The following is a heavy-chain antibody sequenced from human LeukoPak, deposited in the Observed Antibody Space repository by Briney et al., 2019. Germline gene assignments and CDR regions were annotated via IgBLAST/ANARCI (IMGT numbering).Heavy chain of an antibody. CDR1: GFTFSSYS. V-gene: IGHV3-48*04. D-gene: IGHD1-26*01. Sequence: GGSLRLSCAASGFTFSSYSMNWVRQAPGKGLEWVSYISRSSDSAHYADSVKGRFTISRDNAKNSVYLQMNRLRAEDTAVYYCTRGSQWELLGSCDYWGQGTLVTVSS. J-gene: IGHJ4*02. CDR3: TRGSQWELLGSCDY. CDR2: ISRSSDSA.